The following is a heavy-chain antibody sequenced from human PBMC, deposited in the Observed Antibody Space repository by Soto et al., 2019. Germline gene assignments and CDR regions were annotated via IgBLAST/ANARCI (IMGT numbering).Heavy chain of an antibody. CDR2: IYYSGST. V-gene: IGHV4-59*01. CDR1: GGSISSYY. J-gene: IGHJ3*02. D-gene: IGHD4-4*01. Sequence: QVQLQESGPGLVKPSETLSLTCTVSGGSISSYYWSWIRQPPGKGLEWIGYIYYSGSTNYNPSLKSRVTISVDTSKNQFSLKLSSVTAADTAVYYCARGSLRVTTSQRAFDIWGQGTMVTVSS. CDR3: ARGSLRVTTSQRAFDI.